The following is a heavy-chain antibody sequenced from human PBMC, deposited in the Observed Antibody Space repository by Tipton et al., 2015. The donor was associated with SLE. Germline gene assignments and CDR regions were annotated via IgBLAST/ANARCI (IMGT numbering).Heavy chain of an antibody. CDR3: ARGTYGYYFDY. D-gene: IGHD2-8*01. Sequence: TLSLTCTVSGGSISSHYWSWIRQPPGKGLEWIGYIYYSGSTNYNPSLKSRVTVSVDTSKNQFSLKLSSVTAADTAVYYCARGTYGYYFDYWGQGTLVTVSS. CDR1: GGSISSHY. V-gene: IGHV4-59*11. CDR2: IYYSGST. J-gene: IGHJ4*02.